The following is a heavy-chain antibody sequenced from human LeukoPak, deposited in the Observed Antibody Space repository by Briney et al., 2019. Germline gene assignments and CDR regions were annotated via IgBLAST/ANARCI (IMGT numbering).Heavy chain of an antibody. V-gene: IGHV4-39*01. Sequence: SETLSLTCTVSGGSISSSSYFWGWIRQPPGKGLEWFGSIYYSGSTYYNPSLKSRVTISVDTSKNQFSLKLSSVTAADTAVYYCARFTVVAAKTEFDYWGQGTLVTVSS. CDR3: ARFTVVAAKTEFDY. D-gene: IGHD2-15*01. J-gene: IGHJ4*02. CDR2: IYYSGST. CDR1: GGSISSSSYF.